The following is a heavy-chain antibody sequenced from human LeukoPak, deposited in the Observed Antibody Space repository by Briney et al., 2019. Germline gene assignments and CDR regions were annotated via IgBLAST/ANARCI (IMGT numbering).Heavy chain of an antibody. Sequence: SETLSLTCTVPGGSISSYYWSWIRQPPGKGLEWIGYIYTSGSTNYNPSLKSRVAISVDTSKNQFSLKLSSVTAADTAVYYCARRNYDFWSGYYLDYWGQGTLVTVSS. J-gene: IGHJ4*02. V-gene: IGHV4-4*09. D-gene: IGHD3-3*01. CDR2: IYTSGST. CDR3: ARRNYDFWSGYYLDY. CDR1: GGSISSYY.